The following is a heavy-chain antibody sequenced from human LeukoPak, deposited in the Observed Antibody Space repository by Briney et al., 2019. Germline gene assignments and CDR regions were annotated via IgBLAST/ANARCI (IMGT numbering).Heavy chain of an antibody. V-gene: IGHV4-59*01. CDR1: GGSISSYY. D-gene: IGHD3-22*01. CDR3: ARGGYYDSSGYYPDAFDI. J-gene: IGHJ3*02. CDR2: IYYSGST. Sequence: PSETLSLTCTVSGGSISSYYWSWLRQPPGKGLEWIGYIYYSGSTNYNPSLKSRVTISVDTSKNQFSLKLSSVTAADTAVYYCARGGYYDSSGYYPDAFDIWGQGTMVTVSS.